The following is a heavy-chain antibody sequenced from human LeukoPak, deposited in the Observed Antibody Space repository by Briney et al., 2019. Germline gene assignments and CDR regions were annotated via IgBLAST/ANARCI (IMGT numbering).Heavy chain of an antibody. D-gene: IGHD2-21*02. CDR3: ARGLLFSWFDP. CDR2: ISTDNDRT. CDR1: GYTFTTYG. V-gene: IGHV1-18*01. J-gene: IGHJ5*02. Sequence: GASVKVSCKTSGYTFTTYGISWVRQAPGQGLEWMGWISTDNDRTNSAHKFQGRVTMTTDKSTSTAYMELRSLRSDDTAVYYCARGLLFSWFDPWGQGTLVTVSS.